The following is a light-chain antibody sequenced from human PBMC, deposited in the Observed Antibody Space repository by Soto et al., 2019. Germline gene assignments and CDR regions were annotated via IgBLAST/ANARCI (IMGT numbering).Light chain of an antibody. Sequence: DIQMTPSPSTLSASVVDIVTITCRASQSISIWLAWYRQKPGKAPKLLIYKASSLESGVPSRFSGSGSGTDFTLTISSLQPEDFATYYCQKSYSTPRTFGQGTTGAIK. CDR1: QSISIW. CDR2: KAS. J-gene: IGKJ1*01. CDR3: QKSYSTPRT. V-gene: IGKV1-5*03.